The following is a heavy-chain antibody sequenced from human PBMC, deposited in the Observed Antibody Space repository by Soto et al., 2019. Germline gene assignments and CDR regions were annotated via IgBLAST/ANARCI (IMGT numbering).Heavy chain of an antibody. J-gene: IGHJ4*02. D-gene: IGHD3-10*01. CDR1: LFTFSSYG. V-gene: IGHV3-33*03. Sequence: SLRLSCSASLFTFSSYGMHWVRHTPFKGLEWVAVIWYDGSNKYYADSVKGRFTISRDNSKNTVSLQMNSLRVEDTAVYFCAKRFNDRAPRDYFDYWGQGTLVTVSS. CDR2: IWYDGSNK. CDR3: AKRFNDRAPRDYFDY.